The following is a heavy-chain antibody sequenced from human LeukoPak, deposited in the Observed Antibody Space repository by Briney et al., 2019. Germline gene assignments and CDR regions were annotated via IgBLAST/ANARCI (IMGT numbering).Heavy chain of an antibody. D-gene: IGHD6-19*01. CDR3: ARGYGSGWYGRSPDY. CDR2: IYYSGST. Sequence: SETLSLTCTVSGGSISSYYWSWIRQPPGKGLEWIGYIYYSGSTNYNPSLKSRVTISVDTSKNQFSLKLSSVTAADTAVYYCARGYGSGWYGRSPDYWGQGTLVTVSS. J-gene: IGHJ4*02. CDR1: GGSISSYY. V-gene: IGHV4-59*12.